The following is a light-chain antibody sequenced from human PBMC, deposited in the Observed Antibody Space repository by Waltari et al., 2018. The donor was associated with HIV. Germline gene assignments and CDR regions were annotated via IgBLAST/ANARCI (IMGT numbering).Light chain of an antibody. J-gene: IGKJ2*01. CDR1: QSVSTY. Sequence: EIVLTQSPATLSLFSGERATLSCRASQSVSTYLAWYQQKPGQAPRLLTYDAFYRAAGIPARFSGSGSGTDFTLTISNLEPEDSAVYYCQQRSNWPPGSTFGQGTKLEI. CDR2: DAF. V-gene: IGKV3-11*01. CDR3: QQRSNWPPGST.